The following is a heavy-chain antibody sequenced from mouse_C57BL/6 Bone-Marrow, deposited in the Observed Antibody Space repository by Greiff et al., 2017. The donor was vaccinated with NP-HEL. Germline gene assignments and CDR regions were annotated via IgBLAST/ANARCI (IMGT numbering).Heavy chain of an antibody. Sequence: EVKLMESGGDLVKPGGSLKLSCAASGFTFSSYGMSWVRQTPDKRLEWDATISSGGSYTYYPDSVKGRFTISRDNAKNTLYLQMSSLKSEDTAMYYCARHDWDWYFDVWGTGTTVTVSS. J-gene: IGHJ1*03. CDR3: ARHDWDWYFDV. D-gene: IGHD2-4*01. CDR1: GFTFSSYG. V-gene: IGHV5-6*01. CDR2: ISSGGSYT.